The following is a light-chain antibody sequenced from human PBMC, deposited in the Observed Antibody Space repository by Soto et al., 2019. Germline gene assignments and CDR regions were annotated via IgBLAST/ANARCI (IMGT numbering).Light chain of an antibody. CDR2: AAS. CDR3: QQDNRYPHS. Sequence: DIQMHQSPSSLSASVGDRVTITCRASQGISSWLDWYQQKPEKAPKCLIYAASRLQSGVPSRYSGSEPGTDLTLIYSNLQHEDFATYYCQQDNRYPHSFGGWNKVESK. CDR1: QGISSW. J-gene: IGKJ4*01. V-gene: IGKV1D-16*01.